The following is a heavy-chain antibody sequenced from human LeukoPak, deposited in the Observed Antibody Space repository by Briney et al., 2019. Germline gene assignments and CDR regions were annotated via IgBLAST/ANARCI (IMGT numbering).Heavy chain of an antibody. J-gene: IGHJ4*02. CDR1: GFTFSSSW. Sequence: GGSLRLSCAASGFTFSSSWMHWVRQAPGKGLVWVSRINEDGSTTNYADSVKGRSTIFRDNAKNTLYLQMNSLRAEDTAVYYCVRDLGGRSGHWGQGTLVTVSS. CDR2: INEDGSTT. CDR3: VRDLGGRSGH. V-gene: IGHV3-74*01. D-gene: IGHD1-26*01.